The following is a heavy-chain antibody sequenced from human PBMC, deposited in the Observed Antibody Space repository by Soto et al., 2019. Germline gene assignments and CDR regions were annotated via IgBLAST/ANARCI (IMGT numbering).Heavy chain of an antibody. Sequence: SETLSLTCTVSGGSISRGDYYWSWIRQPPGKGLEWIGYIYYSGSTYYNPSLKSRVSISVDTSKDQFSLKLTSVTAADTAVYYCTNSNWFDPWGQGTLVTVSS. J-gene: IGHJ5*02. CDR3: TNSNWFDP. V-gene: IGHV4-30-4*01. CDR2: IYYSGST. CDR1: GGSISRGDYY. D-gene: IGHD3-10*01.